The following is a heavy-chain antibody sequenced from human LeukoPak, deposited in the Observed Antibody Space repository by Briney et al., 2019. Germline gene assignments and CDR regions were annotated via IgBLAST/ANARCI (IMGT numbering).Heavy chain of an antibody. V-gene: IGHV1-8*01. CDR1: GYTFTSYD. Sequence: ASVKVSCKASGYTFTSYDINWVRQATGQGLEWMGWMNPNSGNTGYAQKFQGRVTMTRNTSISTAYMELSSLRSEDTAVYYCASRDYYGSGSYYNGREASDIWGQGTMVTVSS. CDR3: ASRDYYGSGSYYNGREASDI. D-gene: IGHD3-10*01. CDR2: MNPNSGNT. J-gene: IGHJ3*02.